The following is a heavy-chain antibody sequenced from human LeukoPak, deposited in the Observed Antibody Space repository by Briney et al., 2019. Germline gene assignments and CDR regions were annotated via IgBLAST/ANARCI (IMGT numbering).Heavy chain of an antibody. CDR2: ISYDGSSK. D-gene: IGHD5-18*01. V-gene: IGHV3-30*03. J-gene: IGHJ4*02. CDR3: ARCGYSYGYYFDY. Sequence: PGGSLRLSCAASGFTFSSYGMHWVRQAPGKGLEWVAVISYDGSSKYYADSVKGRFTISRDNAKNSLYLQMNSLRAEDTAVYYCARCGYSYGYYFDYWGQGTLVTVSS. CDR1: GFTFSSYG.